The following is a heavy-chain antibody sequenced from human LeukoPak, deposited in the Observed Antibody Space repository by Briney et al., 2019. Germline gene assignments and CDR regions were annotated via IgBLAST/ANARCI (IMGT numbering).Heavy chain of an antibody. CDR2: ISDTGGST. CDR1: GFTFNNYA. Sequence: GGSLRLSCAASGFTFNNYAMRWVRQAPGKGLEWVSGISDTGGSTYYADSVKGRFTISRDNSKNTLYLQMNSLRAEDTAVYYCARFPYSSSWNWGQGTLVTVSS. J-gene: IGHJ4*02. D-gene: IGHD6-13*01. V-gene: IGHV3-23*01. CDR3: ARFPYSSSWN.